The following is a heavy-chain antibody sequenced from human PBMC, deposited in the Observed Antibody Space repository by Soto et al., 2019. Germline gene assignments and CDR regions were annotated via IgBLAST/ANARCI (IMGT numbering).Heavy chain of an antibody. V-gene: IGHV3-23*01. CDR3: AKVEGQQLVPNYYYYYGMDV. CDR1: GFTFSSYA. Sequence: EVQLLESGGGLVQPGGSLRLSCAASGFTFSSYAMSWVRQAPGKGLEWVSAISGSGGSTYYADSVKGRFTISRDNSKNTLYLQMNSLRAEDTAVYYCAKVEGQQLVPNYYYYYGMDVWGQGTTVTVSS. J-gene: IGHJ6*02. D-gene: IGHD6-13*01. CDR2: ISGSGGST.